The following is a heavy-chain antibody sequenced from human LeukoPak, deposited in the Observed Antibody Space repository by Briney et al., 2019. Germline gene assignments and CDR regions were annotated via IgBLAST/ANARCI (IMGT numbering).Heavy chain of an antibody. D-gene: IGHD3-16*01. J-gene: IGHJ4*02. Sequence: AGGSLRLSCAASGFTYSSYWMHWVRRAPGKGLEGVANIKLDGTEKYYVDSVKGRFTISRDNAKNSLYLQMNSLRAEDTAVYYGASDRFYFGVWGQGTLVTGAS. CDR2: IKLDGTEK. CDR1: GFTYSSYW. V-gene: IGHV3-7*05. CDR3: ASDRFYFGV.